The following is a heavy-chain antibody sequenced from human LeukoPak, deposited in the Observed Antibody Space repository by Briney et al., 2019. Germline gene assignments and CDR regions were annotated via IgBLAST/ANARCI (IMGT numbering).Heavy chain of an antibody. D-gene: IGHD2-21*02. V-gene: IGHV3-48*03. CDR1: GFTFSSYE. CDR2: ISGSGRTI. CDR3: ASLYCGADCYSGY. J-gene: IGHJ4*02. Sequence: PGGSLRLSCAASGFTFSSYEMNWVRQAPGKGLEWVSYISGSGRTIYYADSVKGRFTISRDNAKSSLYLQMNSLRAEDTAVYSCASLYCGADCYSGYWGQGTLVTVSS.